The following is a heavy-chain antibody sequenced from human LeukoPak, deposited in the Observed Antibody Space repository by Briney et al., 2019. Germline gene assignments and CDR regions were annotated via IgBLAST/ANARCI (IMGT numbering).Heavy chain of an antibody. CDR1: GFTFDDYA. J-gene: IGHJ6*02. CDR2: ITWNRDNI. Sequence: PGRSLRLSCTVSGFTFDDYAMHWARHTPGKGLEWVAGITWNRDNIGYGGSVKGRFTISRDNVKNVLYSQMNSPRPEDTALYYCAKDLSSAITSALVLDVWGQGTTVTVS. CDR3: AKDLSSAITSALVLDV. V-gene: IGHV3-9*01. D-gene: IGHD3-22*01.